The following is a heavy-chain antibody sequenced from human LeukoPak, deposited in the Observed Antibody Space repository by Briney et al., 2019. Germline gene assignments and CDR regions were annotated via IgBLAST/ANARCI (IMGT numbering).Heavy chain of an antibody. D-gene: IGHD2/OR15-2a*01. CDR1: GFSFRSYA. V-gene: IGHV3-30*04. Sequence: GGSLRLSCAASGFSFRSYALHWVRQAPGKGLEWLAFISYDGSVKYFADPVKGRFTISRDNPKNVVYLQMNSLRPEDTAVYYCARDLSTHYSIDYWGLGILVTVSS. CDR3: ARDLSTHYSIDY. J-gene: IGHJ4*02. CDR2: ISYDGSVK.